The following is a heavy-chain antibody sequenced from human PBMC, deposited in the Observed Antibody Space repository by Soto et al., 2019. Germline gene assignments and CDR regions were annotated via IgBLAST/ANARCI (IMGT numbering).Heavy chain of an antibody. Sequence: ASVKVSCKASGYTFTGYYMHWVRQAPGQGLEWKGWINPNSGGTKYAQKFQGWVTMTRDTSISTAYMELSRLRSDDTAVYYCARSHYGNWFDPWGQGTLVTVSS. CDR2: INPNSGGT. CDR3: ARSHYGNWFDP. CDR1: GYTFTGYY. V-gene: IGHV1-2*04. D-gene: IGHD1-26*01. J-gene: IGHJ5*02.